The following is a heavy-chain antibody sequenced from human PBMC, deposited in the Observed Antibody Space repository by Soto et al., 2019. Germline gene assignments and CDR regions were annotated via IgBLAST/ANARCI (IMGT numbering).Heavy chain of an antibody. V-gene: IGHV3-23*01. CDR1: GFTFSSYA. J-gene: IGHJ4*02. Sequence: EVPLLESGGGLVQPGGSLRLSCAASGFTFSSYAMSWVRQAPGKGLEWVSAISGSGGSTYYADSVKGRFTISRDNSKNTLYLQMNSLRAEDTAVYYCAKPTSSWSYYFDYWGQGTLVTVSS. CDR3: AKPTSSWSYYFDY. D-gene: IGHD6-13*01. CDR2: ISGSGGST.